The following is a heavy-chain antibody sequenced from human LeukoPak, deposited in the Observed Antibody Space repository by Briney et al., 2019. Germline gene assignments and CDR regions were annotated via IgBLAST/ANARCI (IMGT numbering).Heavy chain of an antibody. CDR3: AKQVGPSTTFDI. Sequence: GGSLRLSCAASGFSVSSNYMSWVRPAPGKGLEWVSALYSGGTTYYSDSVKGRFTISSDNSKNTLCLQMNSLRAEDTALYYCAKQVGPSTTFDIWGLGTMVTVSS. V-gene: IGHV3-53*01. J-gene: IGHJ3*02. D-gene: IGHD1-14*01. CDR2: LYSGGTT. CDR1: GFSVSSNY.